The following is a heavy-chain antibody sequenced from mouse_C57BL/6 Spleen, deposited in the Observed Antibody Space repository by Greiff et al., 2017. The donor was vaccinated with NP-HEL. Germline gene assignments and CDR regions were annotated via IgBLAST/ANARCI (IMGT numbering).Heavy chain of an antibody. Sequence: VQLQESGAELARPGASVKMSCKASGYTFTSYTMHWVKQRPGQGLEWIGYINPSSGYTKYNQKFKDKATLTADKSSSTAYMQLSSLTSEDSAVYYGVYYDYDGWYFDVWGTGTTVTVSS. V-gene: IGHV1-4*01. CDR3: VYYDYDGWYFDV. CDR2: INPSSGYT. J-gene: IGHJ1*03. D-gene: IGHD2-4*01. CDR1: GYTFTSYT.